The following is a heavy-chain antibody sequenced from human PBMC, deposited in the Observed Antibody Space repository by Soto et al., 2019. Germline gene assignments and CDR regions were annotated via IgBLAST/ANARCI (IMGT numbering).Heavy chain of an antibody. CDR3: ANVPEYNFWSGYRYYFDY. CDR1: GFTFSNHV. V-gene: IGHV3-23*01. D-gene: IGHD3-3*01. J-gene: IGHJ4*02. Sequence: HPVGSLRLSCAASGFTFSNHVMNWVRQAPGKGLEWVSAINGGGGSTFYADSVKGRFTISRDNSKNTLYLQMHSLRADGTAVYYCANVPEYNFWSGYRYYFDYWGQGTLVTVSS. CDR2: INGGGGST.